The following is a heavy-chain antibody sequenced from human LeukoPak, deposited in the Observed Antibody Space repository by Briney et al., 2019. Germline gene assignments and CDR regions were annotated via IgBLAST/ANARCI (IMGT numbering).Heavy chain of an antibody. V-gene: IGHV1-69*04. J-gene: IGHJ4*02. Sequence: SVKVSCKASGGTFSSYAISWVRQAPGQGLEWMGRIIPILGIANYAQKFQGRVTITADKSASTAYMELRSLRSDDTAVHYCARVAAAGTGAYWGQGTLVTVSS. CDR1: GGTFSSYA. CDR2: IIPILGIA. CDR3: ARVAAAGTGAY. D-gene: IGHD6-13*01.